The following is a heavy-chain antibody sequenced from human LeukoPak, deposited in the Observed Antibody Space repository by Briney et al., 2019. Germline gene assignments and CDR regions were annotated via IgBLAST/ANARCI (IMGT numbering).Heavy chain of an antibody. CDR3: AREVRSDYDYVWGSYRPPTPYFDY. Sequence: GGSLRLSCAASGFTFSSYWMSWVRQAPGKGLEWVSGINWNGGSTGYADSVKGRFTISRDNAKNSLYLQMNSLRAEDTALYYCAREVRSDYDYVWGSYRPPTPYFDYWGQGTLVTVSS. CDR2: INWNGGST. D-gene: IGHD3-16*02. CDR1: GFTFSSYW. J-gene: IGHJ4*02. V-gene: IGHV3-20*04.